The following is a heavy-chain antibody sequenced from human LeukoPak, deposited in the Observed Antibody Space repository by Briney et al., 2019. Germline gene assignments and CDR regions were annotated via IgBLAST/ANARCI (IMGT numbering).Heavy chain of an antibody. Sequence: GESLKISCKGSGYIFTSYWISWVRQMPGKGLEWMGRIDPSDSYTNYSPSFQGHVTISADKSISTAYLQWSSLKASDTAMYYCARRHYDYVWGSYRQSYYFDYWGQGTLVTVSS. V-gene: IGHV5-10-1*01. D-gene: IGHD3-16*02. CDR1: GYIFTSYW. CDR3: ARRHYDYVWGSYRQSYYFDY. CDR2: IDPSDSYT. J-gene: IGHJ4*02.